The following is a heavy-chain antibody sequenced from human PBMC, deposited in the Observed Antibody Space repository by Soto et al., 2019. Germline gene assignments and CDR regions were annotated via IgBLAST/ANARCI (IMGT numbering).Heavy chain of an antibody. CDR3: ARHYYYFYGMDV. CDR1: GYSFTSYW. J-gene: IGHJ6*02. Sequence: PGESLKISCKGSGYSFTSYWISWVRQMPGKGLEWMGRIDPSDSYTNYSPSFQGHVTISADKSISTACLQWSSLKASDTAMYYCARHYYYFYGMDVWGQGTTVTVSS. CDR2: IDPSDSYT. V-gene: IGHV5-10-1*01.